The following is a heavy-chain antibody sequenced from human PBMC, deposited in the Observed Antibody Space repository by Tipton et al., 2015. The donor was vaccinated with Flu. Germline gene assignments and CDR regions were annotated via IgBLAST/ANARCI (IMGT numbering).Heavy chain of an antibody. CDR2: IKQDGSEK. V-gene: IGHV3-7*01. Sequence: SLRLSCAASGFSFSTSWMSWVRQAPGRGLEWVANIKQDGSEKYYVDSVKGRFTISRDNAKNSLYLQMNSLRAEDTAVYYCAREYHYGDYDYWGQGTLVTVSS. D-gene: IGHD4-17*01. CDR1: GFSFSTSW. J-gene: IGHJ4*02. CDR3: AREYHYGDYDY.